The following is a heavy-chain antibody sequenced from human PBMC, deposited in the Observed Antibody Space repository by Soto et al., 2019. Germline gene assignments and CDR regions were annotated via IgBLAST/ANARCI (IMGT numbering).Heavy chain of an antibody. J-gene: IGHJ4*02. D-gene: IGHD3-22*01. CDR3: ARGWGYDSNDYYYAY. Sequence: QVQLVQSGAEVRKPGSSVKVSCKASGGTFSRHAISWVRQAPVQGLEWMGGIIPIFGTANHAQNLQGRVTIIADESTSTVYMELSSLRSEDTAMYYCARGWGYDSNDYYYAYWGQGTLVIVSS. CDR2: IIPIFGTA. CDR1: GGTFSRHA. V-gene: IGHV1-69*01.